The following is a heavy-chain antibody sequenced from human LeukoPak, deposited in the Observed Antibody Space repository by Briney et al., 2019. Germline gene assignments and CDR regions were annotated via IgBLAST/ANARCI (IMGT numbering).Heavy chain of an antibody. Sequence: PGRSLRLSCAASGFTFSSYGMLWVRQAPGKGLERVAVIWYDGSNKYYADSVKGRFTISRDNSKNTLYLQMNSLRAEDTAVYYCARVYCGGDCSSFQHWGQGTLVTVSS. J-gene: IGHJ1*01. CDR2: IWYDGSNK. V-gene: IGHV3-33*01. D-gene: IGHD2-21*02. CDR3: ARVYCGGDCSSFQH. CDR1: GFTFSSYG.